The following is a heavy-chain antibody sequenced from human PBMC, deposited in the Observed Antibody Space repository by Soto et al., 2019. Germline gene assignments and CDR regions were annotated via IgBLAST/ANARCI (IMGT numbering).Heavy chain of an antibody. CDR2: IGTDGDT. CDR1: GFTFSSYD. J-gene: IGHJ4*02. V-gene: IGHV3-13*04. D-gene: IGHD3-22*01. Sequence: EVQLVESGGGLVQPGGSLRLSCSASGFTFSSYDMHWVRQGPGKGLEWVSAIGTDGDTNYAGSVKGRFTISRENAKNSLYLQMNSLRAGDTAIYFCARAIGPTLFDYWGQGTLVTVSS. CDR3: ARAIGPTLFDY.